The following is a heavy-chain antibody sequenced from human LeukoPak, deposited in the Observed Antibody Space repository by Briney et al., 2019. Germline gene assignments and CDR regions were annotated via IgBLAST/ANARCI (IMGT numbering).Heavy chain of an antibody. J-gene: IGHJ4*02. CDR3: AVDVTSSWYEGGLFDY. D-gene: IGHD6-13*01. V-gene: IGHV4-38-2*02. CDR2: IYHSGST. CDR1: GYSISSGYY. Sequence: PSETLSLTCTVSGYSISSGYYWGWIRQPPGKGLEWIVSIYHSGSTYYNPSLKSRVTISVDTSKNQFSLKLSSVTAADTAVYYCAVDVTSSWYEGGLFDYWGQGTLVTVSS.